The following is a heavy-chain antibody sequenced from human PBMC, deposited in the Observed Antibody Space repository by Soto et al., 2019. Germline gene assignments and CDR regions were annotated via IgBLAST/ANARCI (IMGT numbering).Heavy chain of an antibody. Sequence: EASVKVSCKPSGDNFNTYTITWVRQAPGQGLEWMGGIIPIYGAASYAQKFQDRVTITADGSTNTVYMELSSLTSEDTALYYCAARVSVAGPAIDYWGQGTRVTVSS. CDR2: IIPIYGAA. J-gene: IGHJ4*02. CDR1: GDNFNTYT. D-gene: IGHD6-19*01. V-gene: IGHV1-69*13. CDR3: AARVSVAGPAIDY.